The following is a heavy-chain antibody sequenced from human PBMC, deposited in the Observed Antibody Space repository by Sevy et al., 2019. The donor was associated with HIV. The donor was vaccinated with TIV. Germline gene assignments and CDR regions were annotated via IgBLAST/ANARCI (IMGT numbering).Heavy chain of an antibody. CDR2: ISYDGSNK. J-gene: IGHJ6*02. CDR1: GVTFSSYA. V-gene: IGHV3-30*04. D-gene: IGHD3-22*01. Sequence: LSLTCAASGVTFSSYAMHWVRQAPGKGLEWVAVISYDGSNKYYADSVKGRFTISRDNSKNALYLQMNSLRAEDTAVYYCARNYYDSSGYYYYYYGMDVWGQGTTVTVSS. CDR3: ARNYYDSSGYYYYYYGMDV.